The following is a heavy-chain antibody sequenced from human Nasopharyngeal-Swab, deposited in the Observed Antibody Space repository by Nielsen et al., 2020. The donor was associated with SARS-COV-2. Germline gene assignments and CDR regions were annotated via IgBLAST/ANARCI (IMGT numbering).Heavy chain of an antibody. J-gene: IGHJ5*02. Sequence: ASVKVSCKASGYTFTSYAMNWVRQAPGQGLEWMGWINTNTGNPTYAQGFTGRFVFSLDTSVSTAYLQISSLKAEDTAVYYCARDGLSLQYCSGWYGWFDPWGQGTLVTVSS. CDR1: GYTFTSYA. V-gene: IGHV7-4-1*02. D-gene: IGHD6-19*01. CDR3: ARDGLSLQYCSGWYGWFDP. CDR2: INTNTGNP.